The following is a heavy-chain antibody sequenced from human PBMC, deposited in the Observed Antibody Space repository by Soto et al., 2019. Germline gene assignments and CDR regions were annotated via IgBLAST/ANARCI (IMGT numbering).Heavy chain of an antibody. CDR1: GFTFSSYS. V-gene: IGHV3-21*01. CDR3: ARDPYGGNAGSI. Sequence: GGSLRLSCAASGFTFSSYSMNWVRQAPGKGLEWVSSISSSSSYIYYADSVKGRFTISRDNAKNSLYLQMNSLGAEDTAVYYCARDPYGGNAGSIWGQGTMVTVSS. CDR2: ISSSSSYI. J-gene: IGHJ3*02. D-gene: IGHD2-15*01.